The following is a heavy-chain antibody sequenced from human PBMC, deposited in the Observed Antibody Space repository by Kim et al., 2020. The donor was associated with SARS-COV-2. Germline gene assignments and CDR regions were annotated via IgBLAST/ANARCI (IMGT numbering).Heavy chain of an antibody. V-gene: IGHV4-39*07. D-gene: IGHD2-8*01. CDR3: ARDRGSSIGYCTNGVCYTFDY. Sequence: SETLSLTCTVSGGSISSSSYYWGWIRQPPGKGLEWIGSIYYSGSTYYNPSLKSRVTISVDMSKNQFSLKLSSVTAADTAVYYCARDRGSSIGYCTNGVCYTFDYWGPGTLVTVSS. CDR1: GGSISSSSYY. CDR2: IYYSGST. J-gene: IGHJ4*02.